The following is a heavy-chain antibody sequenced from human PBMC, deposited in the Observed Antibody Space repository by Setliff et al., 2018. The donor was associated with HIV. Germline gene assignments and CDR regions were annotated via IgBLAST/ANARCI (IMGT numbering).Heavy chain of an antibody. V-gene: IGHV4-61*02. CDR3: ARSTVPVASGYYYFEY. J-gene: IGHJ4*02. D-gene: IGHD3-3*01. CDR2: LYTSGST. Sequence: SETLSLTCTVSGGSINSTSYYWGWNRQPAGRGLEWIGRLYTSGSTKYNPSLKSRVTMSVDTSKNQVSLRLISVTAADTALYYCARSTVPVASGYYYFEYWGQGTLVTVSS. CDR1: GGSINSTSYY.